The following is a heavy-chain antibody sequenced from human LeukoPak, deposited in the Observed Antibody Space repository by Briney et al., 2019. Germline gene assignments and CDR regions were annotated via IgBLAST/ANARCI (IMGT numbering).Heavy chain of an antibody. V-gene: IGHV3-11*04. J-gene: IGHJ3*02. CDR2: ISSSGSTI. CDR3: ARDYDSSGYSDAFDI. D-gene: IGHD3-22*01. Sequence: GGSLRLSCAASGFTFSDYYMSWIRQAPGKGLEWVSYISSSGSTIYYADSVKGRFTISRDNAKNSLYLQMNSLRAEDTTVYYCARDYDSSGYSDAFDIWGQGTMVTDSS. CDR1: GFTFSDYY.